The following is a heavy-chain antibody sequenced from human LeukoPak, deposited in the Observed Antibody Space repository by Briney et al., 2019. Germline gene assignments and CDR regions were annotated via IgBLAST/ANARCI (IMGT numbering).Heavy chain of an antibody. CDR3: ARGRVSSDYGSVWFDP. CDR2: IHTSGST. J-gene: IGHJ5*02. D-gene: IGHD3-10*01. Sequence: SETLSLTCTVSGGSISSYYGSWIRQPAGKGLEWIGRIHTSGSTNYNPSLKSRGTISVDKSKNQFSLKLSSVTAADTAVYYCARGRVSSDYGSVWFDPWGQGTLVTVSS. V-gene: IGHV4-4*07. CDR1: GGSISSYY.